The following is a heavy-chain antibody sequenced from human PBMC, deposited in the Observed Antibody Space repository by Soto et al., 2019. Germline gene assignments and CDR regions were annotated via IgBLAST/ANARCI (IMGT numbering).Heavy chain of an antibody. V-gene: IGHV1-69*04. D-gene: IGHD4-17*01. CDR1: GGTLRSHT. J-gene: IGHJ6*03. Sequence: GAPVKVSCQASGGTLRSHTNSRGGPAPGPGREWMGRIIPILGIANYAQKFQGRVTITAGKSTSTAYMELSSLRSEDTAVYYCARDREHDYGDAYYYYMDVWGKGTTVTVSS. CDR3: ARDREHDYGDAYYYYMDV. CDR2: IIPILGIA.